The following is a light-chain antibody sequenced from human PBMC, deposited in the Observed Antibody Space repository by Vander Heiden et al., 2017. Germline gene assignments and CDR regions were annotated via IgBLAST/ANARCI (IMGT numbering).Light chain of an antibody. CDR1: QSISSW. J-gene: IGKJ3*01. CDR3: QQDNSYSST. CDR2: KAS. V-gene: IGKV1-5*03. Sequence: DIQMTQSPSTLSASVGDRVTITCRASQSISSWLAWYQQKPGKAPKLLTYKASSLESGVPSRFSGSGSGTEFTLTISSLQPDDFATYYCQQDNSYSSTFGHGTKVDIK.